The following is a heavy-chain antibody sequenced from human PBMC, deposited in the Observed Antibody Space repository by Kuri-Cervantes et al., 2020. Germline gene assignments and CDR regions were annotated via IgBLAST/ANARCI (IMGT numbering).Heavy chain of an antibody. V-gene: IGHV3-53*01. Sequence: LSLTCAASGFTFSSYAMSWVRQAPGKGLEWVSVIYSGGSTYYADSVKGRFTISRDNSKNTLYLQMNSLRAEDTAVYYCAREWNYYGSGSYSGYYYGMDVWGQGTTVTVSS. CDR3: AREWNYYGSGSYSGYYYGMDV. CDR2: IYSGGST. J-gene: IGHJ6*02. D-gene: IGHD3-10*01. CDR1: GFTFSSYA.